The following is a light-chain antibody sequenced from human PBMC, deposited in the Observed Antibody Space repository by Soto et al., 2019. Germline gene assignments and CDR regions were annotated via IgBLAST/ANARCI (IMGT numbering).Light chain of an antibody. CDR2: KAS. Sequence: DIQMTQSSPTLSASVGDRVTITCRASQYISSWLAWYQQKPGKAPKLLIYKASSLESGVPSRFSGSGSGTEFTLTISSLQPDDFATYYCQQYNSQRTFGQGTKVEIK. CDR1: QYISSW. J-gene: IGKJ1*01. V-gene: IGKV1-5*03. CDR3: QQYNSQRT.